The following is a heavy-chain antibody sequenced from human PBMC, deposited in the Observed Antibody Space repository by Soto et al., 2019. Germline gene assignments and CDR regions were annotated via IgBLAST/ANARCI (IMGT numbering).Heavy chain of an antibody. D-gene: IGHD2-15*01. Sequence: QVQLVESGRGLVKPGGSLRLSCAASGFTFSDYYMSWIRQAPGKGLEWVSYISSSSSYTNYADSVKGRFTISRDNAKNSLYLQMNSLRAEDTAVYYCVRNGGNDKYFQHWGQGTLVTVSS. CDR3: VRNGGNDKYFQH. CDR1: GFTFSDYY. CDR2: ISSSSSYT. J-gene: IGHJ1*01. V-gene: IGHV3-11*06.